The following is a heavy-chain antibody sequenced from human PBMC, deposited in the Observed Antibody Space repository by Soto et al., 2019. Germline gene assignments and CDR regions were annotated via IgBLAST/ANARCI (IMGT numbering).Heavy chain of an antibody. J-gene: IGHJ6*02. V-gene: IGHV1-69*08. CDR2: IIPILGIA. CDR3: ARDRVVPAAMGTYYYYGMDV. Sequence: QVQLVQSGAEVKKPGSSVKVSCKASGGTFSSYTISWVRQAPGQGLDWMGRIIPILGIANYAQQFQGRVTITADKSTSTAYMELSSLRSEDTAVYHCARDRVVPAAMGTYYYYGMDVWGQGTTVTVSS. D-gene: IGHD2-2*01. CDR1: GGTFSSYT.